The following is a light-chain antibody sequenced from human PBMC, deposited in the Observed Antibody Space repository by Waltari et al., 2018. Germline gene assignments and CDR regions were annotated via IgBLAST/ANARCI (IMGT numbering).Light chain of an antibody. CDR3: QQYYSTPYT. Sequence: DIQMTQSPSSLSASVGDRVTITCRASQDIRNYLACYQQRPGKIPELLIYAASTLQLGVPSRFSGSGSGTEFTLTISSLQAEDVAVYYCQQYYSTPYTFGQGTKLEIK. CDR2: AAS. J-gene: IGKJ2*01. CDR1: QDIRNY. V-gene: IGKV1-27*01.